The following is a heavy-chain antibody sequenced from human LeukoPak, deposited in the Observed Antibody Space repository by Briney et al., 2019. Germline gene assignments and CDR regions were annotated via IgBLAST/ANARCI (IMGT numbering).Heavy chain of an antibody. V-gene: IGHV1-18*01. CDR1: GFCFSTSA. CDR3: ARGRVPGYYGMDV. Sequence: ASVKVSCKASGFCFSTSAITWVRQAPDRGLEWIGWVSPTHVNTNPAQNLQGRVTLTIDSSSSTAFMEVRSLTSDDTAVYYCARGRVPGYYGMDVWGQGTTVTVSS. CDR2: VSPTHVNT. J-gene: IGHJ6*02.